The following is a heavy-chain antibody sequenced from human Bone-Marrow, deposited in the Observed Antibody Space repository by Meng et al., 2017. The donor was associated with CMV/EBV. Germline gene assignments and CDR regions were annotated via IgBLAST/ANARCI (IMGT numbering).Heavy chain of an antibody. Sequence: SETLSLTCTVSGGSISSGDYYWSWIRQPPGKGLEWIGYIYYSGSTYYNPSLKSRVTISVDTSKNQFSLKLSSVTAADTAVYYCAREDSSGYYLKHWGPGNLVNFSS. CDR2: IYYSGST. CDR1: GGSISSGDYY. CDR3: AREDSSGYYLKH. V-gene: IGHV4-30-4*08. J-gene: IGHJ1*01. D-gene: IGHD3-22*01.